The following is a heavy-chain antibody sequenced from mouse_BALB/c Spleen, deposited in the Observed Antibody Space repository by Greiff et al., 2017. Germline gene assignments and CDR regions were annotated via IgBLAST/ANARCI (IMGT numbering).Heavy chain of an antibody. CDR1: GFTFSSYG. CDR3: ARERYGLYYYAMDY. V-gene: IGHV5-6-3*01. CDR2: INSNGGST. Sequence: EVQLVESGGGLVKPGGSLKLSCAASGFTFSSYGMSWVRQTPDKRLELVATINSNGGSTYYPDSVKGRFTISRDNAKNTLYLQMSSLKSEDTAMYYCARERYGLYYYAMDYWGQGTSVTVSS. J-gene: IGHJ4*01. D-gene: IGHD1-1*01.